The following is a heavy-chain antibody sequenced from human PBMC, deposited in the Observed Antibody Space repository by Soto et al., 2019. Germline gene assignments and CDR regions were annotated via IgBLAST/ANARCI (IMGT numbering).Heavy chain of an antibody. CDR1: GYTFTSYA. V-gene: IGHV1-3*01. Sequence: ASVKVSCKASGYTFTSYAMHWVRQAPGQRLEWMGWINAGNGNTGYAQKFQGRVTMTRNTSISTAYMELSSLRSEDTAVYYCARALDGLDAFDIWGQGTMVTVSS. J-gene: IGHJ3*02. CDR3: ARALDGLDAFDI. CDR2: INAGNGNT.